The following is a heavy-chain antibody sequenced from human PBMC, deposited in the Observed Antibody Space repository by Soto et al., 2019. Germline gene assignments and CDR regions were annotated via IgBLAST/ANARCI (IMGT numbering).Heavy chain of an antibody. CDR3: ARSLGYCSSTSCSPFDY. V-gene: IGHV3-48*03. J-gene: IGHJ4*02. CDR2: ISSSGSTI. D-gene: IGHD2-2*01. Sequence: PGGSLRLSCAASGFTFSSYEMNWVRQAPGKGLEWVSYISSSGSTIYYADSVKGRFTISRDNAKNSLYLQMNRLRAEDTAVYYCARSLGYCSSTSCSPFDYWGQGTLVTSP. CDR1: GFTFSSYE.